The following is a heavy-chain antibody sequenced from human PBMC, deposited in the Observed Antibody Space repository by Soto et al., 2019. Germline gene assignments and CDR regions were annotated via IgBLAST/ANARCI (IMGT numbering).Heavy chain of an antibody. D-gene: IGHD5-18*01. CDR3: ARRYGSYFDY. CDR1: GGSFSGYY. V-gene: IGHV4-34*01. Sequence: PSETLSLTCAVYGGSFSGYYWSWIRQPPGKGLEWIGEINHSGSTNYNPSLKSRATISVDTSKNQFSLKLSSVTAADTAVYYCARRYGSYFDYWGQGTMVTAPQ. CDR2: INHSGST. J-gene: IGHJ4*02.